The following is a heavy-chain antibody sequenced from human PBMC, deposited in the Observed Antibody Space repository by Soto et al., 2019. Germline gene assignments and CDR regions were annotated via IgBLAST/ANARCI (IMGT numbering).Heavy chain of an antibody. V-gene: IGHV3-20*04. J-gene: IGHJ4*02. D-gene: IGHD5-12*01. CDR2: INWNGGST. CDR3: ARDSPYGGYVGGEDIYYFDY. Sequence: EVQLVESGGGVVRPGGSLRLSCAASGFTFDDYGMSWVRQAPGKGLEWVSGINWNGGSTGYADSVKGRFTISRDNAKNSLYLQMTSLRAEDTALHYCARDSPYGGYVGGEDIYYFDYWGQGTLVTVSS. CDR1: GFTFDDYG.